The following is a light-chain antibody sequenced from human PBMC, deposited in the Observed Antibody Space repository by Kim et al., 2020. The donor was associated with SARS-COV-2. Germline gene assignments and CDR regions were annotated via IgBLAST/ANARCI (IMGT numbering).Light chain of an antibody. CDR2: WAS. V-gene: IGKV4-1*01. Sequence: ATINCKSSQSVLHSSNKTNFLAWYQQKPAQPPKVLIYWASTRASGVPDRVCGSGSGTDFTLTISSLQAEDVALYICQHYYAPPLTFCVGTKVDI. J-gene: IGKJ4*01. CDR1: QSVLHSSNKTNF. CDR3: QHYYAPPLT.